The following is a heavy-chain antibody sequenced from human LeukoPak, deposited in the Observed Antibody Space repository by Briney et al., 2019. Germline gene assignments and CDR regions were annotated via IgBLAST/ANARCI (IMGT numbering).Heavy chain of an antibody. J-gene: IGHJ3*02. D-gene: IGHD3-16*01. CDR1: GFTFIDYA. V-gene: IGHV3-23*01. CDR3: AQGRVSYASGAFDI. Sequence: GGSLRLSCAASGFTFIDYAMSWVRQAPGKGLEWVSTLSGSGDTTYYADSVKGRFTVSRDNSKNTLYLQMNSLRAEDTAVYYRAQGRVSYASGAFDIWGQGTMVTVSS. CDR2: LSGSGDTT.